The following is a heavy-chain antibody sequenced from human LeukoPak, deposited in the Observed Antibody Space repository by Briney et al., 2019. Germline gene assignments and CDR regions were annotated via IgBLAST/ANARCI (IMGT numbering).Heavy chain of an antibody. D-gene: IGHD2-15*01. J-gene: IGHJ5*02. CDR3: ARADSSWFDP. V-gene: IGHV3-23*01. CDR1: GFTFSSYA. CDR2: ISGSGSNT. Sequence: GGSLRLSCAASGFTFSSYAMTWVRQAPGLGLEWVSAISGSGSNTYYADSVKGRFTISRDNSKNTLYLQMNSLRTEDTAVYYCARADSSWFDPWGQGTLVTVSS.